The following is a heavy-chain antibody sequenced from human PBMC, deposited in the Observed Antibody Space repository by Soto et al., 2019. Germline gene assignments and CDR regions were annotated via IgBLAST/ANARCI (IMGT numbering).Heavy chain of an antibody. CDR1: GGSVSSGSYY. CDR2: IYYSGST. Sequence: SETLSLTCTVSGGSVSSGSYYWSWIRQPPGKGLEWIGYIYYSGSTNYNPSLKSRVTISVDTSKNQFSLKLSSVTAADTAVYYCAREYRSHRYFGTRGSLGHYYGMDVWGQGTTVTVSS. CDR3: AREYRSHRYFGTRGSLGHYYGMDV. J-gene: IGHJ6*02. D-gene: IGHD3-9*01. V-gene: IGHV4-61*01.